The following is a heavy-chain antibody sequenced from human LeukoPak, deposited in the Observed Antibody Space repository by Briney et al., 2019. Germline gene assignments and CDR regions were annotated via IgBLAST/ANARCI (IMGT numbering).Heavy chain of an antibody. CDR1: GGSISSYY. V-gene: IGHV4-59*01. CDR3: ARRDYYYYYMDV. CDR2: IYYTGSI. Sequence: PSETLSLTCTVSGGSISSYYWSWIRQPPGKGLEWIGYIYYTGSINYNTSLKSRVTISIDTSKNQFSLKLSSVTAADTAVYYCARRDYYYYYMDVWGKGTTVTVSS. J-gene: IGHJ6*03.